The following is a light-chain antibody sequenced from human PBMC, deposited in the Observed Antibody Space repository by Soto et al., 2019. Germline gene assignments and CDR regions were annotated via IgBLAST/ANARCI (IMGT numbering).Light chain of an antibody. CDR1: SSDVGVYNY. J-gene: IGLJ2*01. CDR2: EVS. Sequence: QSALTQPPSASGSPGQSVTISCTGTSSDVGVYNYVSWYQQHPGKAPKLIIYEVSKRPSGVPDHFSGSKSGNTASLTVSGLQADDEADYYCSSFGGSNHVVFGGGTKLTVL. CDR3: SSFGGSNHVV. V-gene: IGLV2-8*01.